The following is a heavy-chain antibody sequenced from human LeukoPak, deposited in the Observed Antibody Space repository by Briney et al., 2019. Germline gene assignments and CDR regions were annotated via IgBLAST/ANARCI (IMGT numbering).Heavy chain of an antibody. D-gene: IGHD6-13*01. CDR2: IYYSGST. J-gene: IGHJ4*02. CDR1: GGSISSYY. V-gene: IGHV4-59*12. CDR3: ARKSGEAAAVPFDY. Sequence: NPSETLSLTCTVSGGSISSYYWSWIRQPPGKGLEWIGYIYYSGSTNYNPSLKSRVTISVDTSKNQFSLKLSSVTAADTAVYYCARKSGEAAAVPFDYWGQGTLVTVSS.